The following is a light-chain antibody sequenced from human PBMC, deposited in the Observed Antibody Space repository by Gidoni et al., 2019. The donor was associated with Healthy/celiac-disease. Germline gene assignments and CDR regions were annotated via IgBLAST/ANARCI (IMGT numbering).Light chain of an antibody. CDR3: QQRSNWWT. V-gene: IGKV3-11*01. CDR2: DAS. J-gene: IGKJ1*01. CDR1: QSVSSY. Sequence: EIVLTQSPATLSLSPGESATLSCRASQSVSSYLACYQQKPGQAPMLLIYDASNRATGIPARFSGSGSGTDFTLTISSLEPEDFAVYYCQQRSNWWTFGQGTKVEIK.